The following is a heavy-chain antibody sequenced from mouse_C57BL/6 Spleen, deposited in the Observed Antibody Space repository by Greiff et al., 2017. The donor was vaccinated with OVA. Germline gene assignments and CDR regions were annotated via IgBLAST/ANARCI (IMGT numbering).Heavy chain of an antibody. Sequence: DVKLQESGGGLVKPGGSLKLSCAASGFTFSDYGMHWVRQAPEKGLEWVAYISSGSSTIYYADTVKGRFTISRDNAKHTLFPQMTSLRSEGTAMYYCARVRTGVDYWGQGTTLTVSS. J-gene: IGHJ2*01. CDR1: GFTFSDYG. V-gene: IGHV5-17*01. D-gene: IGHD4-1*01. CDR2: ISSGSSTI. CDR3: ARVRTGVDY.